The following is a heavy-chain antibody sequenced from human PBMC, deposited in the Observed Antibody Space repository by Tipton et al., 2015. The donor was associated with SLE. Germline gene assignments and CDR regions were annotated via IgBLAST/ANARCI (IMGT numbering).Heavy chain of an antibody. CDR2: IYTSRTT. CDR3: ARGIVGATGFDY. CDR1: GCSITSGSYY. V-gene: IGHV4-61*02. J-gene: IGHJ4*01. Sequence: TLSLTCTVSGCSITSGSYYWSWIRQPAGKGLEWIGRIYTSRTTNYNPSLKSRVTISLDTSKKQFSLQLSSVSATDRAVYCCARGIVGATGFDYWGHGTLVTVSS. D-gene: IGHD1-26*01.